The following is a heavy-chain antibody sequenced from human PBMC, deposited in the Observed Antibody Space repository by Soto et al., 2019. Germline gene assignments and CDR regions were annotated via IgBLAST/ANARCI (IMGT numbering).Heavy chain of an antibody. CDR1: GYTFTGYY. V-gene: IGHV1-2*02. CDR3: AREIAAFDI. Sequence: QVQLVQSGAQVKKPGASVKVSCQASGYTFTGYYIHWVRQAPAQGLEWMAWVNPNSGGTKYTQQFQGRVTMTGDTSISTAYMELSRLRSDDTAVYYCAREIAAFDIWGQGTMVSVSS. J-gene: IGHJ3*02. CDR2: VNPNSGGT.